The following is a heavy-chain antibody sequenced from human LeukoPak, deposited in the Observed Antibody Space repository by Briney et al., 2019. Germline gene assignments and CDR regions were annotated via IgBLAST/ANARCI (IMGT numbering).Heavy chain of an antibody. CDR2: IYYSGST. CDR3: ARREEEMASPGFDY. D-gene: IGHD5-24*01. Sequence: SETLSLTCTVSGGSISSSSYYWGWIRQPPGKGLEWIGGIYYSGSTYYNPSLKSRVTISVDTSKNQFSLKLSSVTAADTAVYYCARREEEMASPGFDYWGQGTLVTVSS. CDR1: GGSISSSSYY. J-gene: IGHJ4*02. V-gene: IGHV4-39*01.